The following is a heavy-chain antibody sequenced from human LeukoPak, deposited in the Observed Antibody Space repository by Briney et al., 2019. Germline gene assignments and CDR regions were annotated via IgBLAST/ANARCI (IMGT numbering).Heavy chain of an antibody. V-gene: IGHV1-69*05. Sequence: ASVKVSCKASGGTFSSYAISWVRQAPGQGLEWMGGIIPIFGTANYAQKLQGRVTMTTDTSTSTAYMELRSLRSDDTAVYYCARNYDTSDYNGYWGQGTLVTVSS. CDR1: GGTFSSYA. CDR3: ARNYDTSDYNGY. CDR2: IIPIFGTA. D-gene: IGHD3-22*01. J-gene: IGHJ4*02.